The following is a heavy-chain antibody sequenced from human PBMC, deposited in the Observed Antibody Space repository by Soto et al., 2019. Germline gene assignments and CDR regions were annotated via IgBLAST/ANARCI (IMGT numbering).Heavy chain of an antibody. J-gene: IGHJ6*03. CDR3: ARVYSSSWRRDYYYYMDV. V-gene: IGHV3-33*01. CDR2: IWYDGSNK. CDR1: GFTFSSYG. D-gene: IGHD6-13*01. Sequence: PGGSLRLSCAASGFTFSSYGMHWVRQAPGKGLEWVAVIWYDGSNKYYADSVKGRFTISRDNSKNTLYLQMNSLRAEDTAVYYCARVYSSSWRRDYYYYMDVWGKGTTVTVSS.